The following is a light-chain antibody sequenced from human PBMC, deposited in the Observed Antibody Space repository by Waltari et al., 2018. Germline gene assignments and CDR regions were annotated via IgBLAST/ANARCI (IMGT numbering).Light chain of an antibody. CDR3: QQYNNWPPGT. CDR1: QSISSN. CDR2: GAS. J-gene: IGKJ1*01. V-gene: IGKV3D-15*03. Sequence: EIVMTQSPATLSVSPGERATPSRRASQSISSNLAWYQQKPGQAPRLLIYGASIRATGIPARFSGSGSGTEFTLTISILQSEDFAVYFCQQYNNWPPGTFGQGTKVEIK.